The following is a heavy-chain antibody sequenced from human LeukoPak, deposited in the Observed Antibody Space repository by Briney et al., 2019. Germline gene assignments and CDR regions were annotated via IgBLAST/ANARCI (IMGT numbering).Heavy chain of an antibody. CDR2: ISGSGGST. D-gene: IGHD2-15*01. CDR3: AALKVAAPFDY. Sequence: GGSLRLSCAASGFTFSSYAMSWVRQAPGKGLEWVSAISGSGGSTYYADSVKGRFTISRDNSKNTLYLLMNSLRAEDTAVYYCAALKVAAPFDYWGQGTLVTVSS. V-gene: IGHV3-23*01. J-gene: IGHJ4*02. CDR1: GFTFSSYA.